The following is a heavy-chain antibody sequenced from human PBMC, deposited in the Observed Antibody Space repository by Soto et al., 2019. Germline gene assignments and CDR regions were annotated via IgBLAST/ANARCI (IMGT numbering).Heavy chain of an antibody. CDR3: VERDRYWYGFLDH. D-gene: IGHD6-13*01. Sequence: DVQLLESGGDLVQPGESLRLSCVASGFTFSSYAMNWVRQAPGMGLEWVSTISGSGGSIYYADSVKGRFAISRDNSKNPLFLEKGRLRVGDQAIFYWVERDRYWYGFLDHLGQGTLVTVSS. CDR1: GFTFSSYA. V-gene: IGHV3-23*01. CDR2: ISGSGGSI. J-gene: IGHJ4*02.